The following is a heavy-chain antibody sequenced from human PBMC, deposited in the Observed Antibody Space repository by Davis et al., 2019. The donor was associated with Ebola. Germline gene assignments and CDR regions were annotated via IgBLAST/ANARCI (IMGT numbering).Heavy chain of an antibody. D-gene: IGHD6-19*01. CDR3: ARDGIAVAGKAVWYYYGMDV. CDR2: IYTSGST. Sequence: PGGSLRLSCTVSGGSISSYYWSWIRQPAGKGLEWIGRIYTSGSTNYNPSLKSRVTMSVDTSKNQFSLKLSSVTAADTAVYYCARDGIAVAGKAVWYYYGMDVWGQGTTVTVSS. CDR1: GGSISSYY. J-gene: IGHJ6*02. V-gene: IGHV4-4*07.